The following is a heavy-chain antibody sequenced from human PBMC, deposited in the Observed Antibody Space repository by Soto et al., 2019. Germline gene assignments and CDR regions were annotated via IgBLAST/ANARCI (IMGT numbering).Heavy chain of an antibody. J-gene: IGHJ5*02. V-gene: IGHV1-18*01. CDR3: ARDRGYNWNYGWFDP. D-gene: IGHD1-7*01. CDR2: IGAYNGNT. Sequence: QVQLVQSGAEVKKPGASVKVSCKASGYTFSSYGISWVRQAPGQGLEWMGRIGAYNGNTNYAQKLQGRVTMTTDTSTSTAYMELRSLRSDDTAVYYCARDRGYNWNYGWFDPWGQGTLVTVSS. CDR1: GYTFSSYG.